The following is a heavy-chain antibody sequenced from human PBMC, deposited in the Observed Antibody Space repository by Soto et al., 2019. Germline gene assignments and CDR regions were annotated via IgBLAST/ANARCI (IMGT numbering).Heavy chain of an antibody. D-gene: IGHD2-2*01. J-gene: IGHJ4*02. CDR3: AKGFQIVAVPAGMDY. V-gene: IGHV3-30*18. CDR1: GFTFSSYD. Sequence: PGGSLRLSCAASGFTFSSYDMQWVRQAPGKGLEWLEVISYDGSHKYYADSVKGRFTISRDNSKNTLYLQMNSLRVDDSAVYYCAKGFQIVAVPAGMDYWGQGTLVTVSS. CDR2: ISYDGSHK.